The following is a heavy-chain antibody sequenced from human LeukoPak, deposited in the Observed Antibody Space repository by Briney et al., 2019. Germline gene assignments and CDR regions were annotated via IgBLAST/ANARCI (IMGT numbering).Heavy chain of an antibody. Sequence: GGSLRLSCAASGFIFTTYEMNRVRQAPGKGLEWVSYISSSGSTIYYADSVMGRFTISRDNAKNSLYLQMNSLRAEDTAVYYCARGRHYGDYWGQGTLVTVSS. D-gene: IGHD1-1*01. CDR3: ARGRHYGDY. J-gene: IGHJ4*02. CDR2: ISSSGSTI. V-gene: IGHV3-48*03. CDR1: GFIFTTYE.